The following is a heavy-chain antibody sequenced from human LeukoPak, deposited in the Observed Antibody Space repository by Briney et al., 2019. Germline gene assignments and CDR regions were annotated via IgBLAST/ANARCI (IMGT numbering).Heavy chain of an antibody. CDR2: INPSGTTT. V-gene: IGHV1-46*01. D-gene: IGHD5-24*01. CDR3: ARDSLGWHFDY. J-gene: IGHJ4*02. CDR1: GYTFGSCY. Sequence: ASVKVSCKASGYTFGSCYMHWVRQAPGQGLEWMGIINPSGTTTTYAQKFQGRLIMTRDTSTSTLYMELSSLRSEDTAVYYCARDSLGWHFDYWGQGTLVTVSS.